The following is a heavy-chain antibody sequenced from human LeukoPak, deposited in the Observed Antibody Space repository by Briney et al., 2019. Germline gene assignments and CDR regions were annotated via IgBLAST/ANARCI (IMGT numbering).Heavy chain of an antibody. CDR1: VYTFTSYG. Sequence: ASVKVSCKASVYTFTSYGISWVRQAPGQGLEWMGWISAYNGNTNYAQKLQGRVTMTTDTSTSTAYMELRSLRSDDTAVYYCAREKATVTPFDIWGQGTMVTVSS. V-gene: IGHV1-18*01. D-gene: IGHD4-17*01. CDR3: AREKATVTPFDI. CDR2: ISAYNGNT. J-gene: IGHJ3*02.